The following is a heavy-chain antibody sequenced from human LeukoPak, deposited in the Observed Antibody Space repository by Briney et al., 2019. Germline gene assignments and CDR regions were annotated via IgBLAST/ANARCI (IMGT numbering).Heavy chain of an antibody. D-gene: IGHD3-3*01. V-gene: IGHV3-30*04. CDR2: ISYDGSNK. CDR1: GFTFSSYA. J-gene: IGHJ4*02. CDR3: ARGTSSSGYYSIDY. Sequence: AGGSLRLSCAASGFTFSSYAMHWVRQAPGKGLERVAFISYDGSNKYYADSVKGRFTISRDNSKNTLYLQMNSLRAEDTAVYYCARGTSSSGYYSIDYWGQGSLVTVSS.